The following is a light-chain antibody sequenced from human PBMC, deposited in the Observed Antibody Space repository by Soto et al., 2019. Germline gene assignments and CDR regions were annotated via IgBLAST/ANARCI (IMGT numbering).Light chain of an antibody. CDR1: QGINSW. Sequence: DIQMTQSPSSVSASVGDRVTITCRASQGINSWLAWYQQKPGKAPKVLIYTASNLQGGVPSRFSGSGSGTDSTLTISSLQPEDVATYYCQQAHSFPLTFGGGTKVEIK. CDR3: QQAHSFPLT. CDR2: TAS. J-gene: IGKJ4*01. V-gene: IGKV1-12*01.